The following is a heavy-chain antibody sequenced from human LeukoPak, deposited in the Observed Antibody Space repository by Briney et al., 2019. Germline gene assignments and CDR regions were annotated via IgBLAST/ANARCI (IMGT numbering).Heavy chain of an antibody. CDR1: GYTFTGYY. D-gene: IGHD3-22*01. CDR3: ARDRDDSSGYYRETLFDY. J-gene: IGHJ4*02. CDR2: INPNSGGT. V-gene: IGHV1-2*02. Sequence: ASVNVSCKASGYTFTGYYMHWVRQAPGQGLEWMGWINPNSGGTNYAQKFQGRVTMTRDTSISTAYMELSRLRSDDTAVYYCARDRDDSSGYYRETLFDYWGQGTLVTVSS.